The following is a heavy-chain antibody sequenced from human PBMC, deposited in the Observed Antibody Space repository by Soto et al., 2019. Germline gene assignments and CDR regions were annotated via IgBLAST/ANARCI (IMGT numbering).Heavy chain of an antibody. CDR1: GYTFTSYG. CDR2: FDPEDGET. D-gene: IGHD3-22*01. Sequence: ASVKVSCKSSGYTFTSYGISWVRQAPGKGLEWMGGFDPEDGETIYAQKFQGRVTMTEDTSTDTAYMELSSLRSEDTAVYYCATDSGYDSSGYSFDYWGQGTLVTVSS. J-gene: IGHJ4*02. CDR3: ATDSGYDSSGYSFDY. V-gene: IGHV1-24*01.